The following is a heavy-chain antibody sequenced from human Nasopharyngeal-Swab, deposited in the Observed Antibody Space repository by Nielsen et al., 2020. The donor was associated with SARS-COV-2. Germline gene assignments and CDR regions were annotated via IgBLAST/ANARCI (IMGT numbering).Heavy chain of an antibody. CDR2: IYTSGST. D-gene: IGHD4-17*01. Sequence: SETLSLTCTVSGGSISSYYWSWIRQPAGKGLEWIGRIYTSGSTNYNPSLKSRVTMSVDTSKNQFSLKLSSVTAADTAMYYCARGVDYGDYRPYYYYYYGMDVWGQGTTVTVSS. V-gene: IGHV4-4*07. CDR3: ARGVDYGDYRPYYYYYYGMDV. CDR1: GGSISSYY. J-gene: IGHJ6*02.